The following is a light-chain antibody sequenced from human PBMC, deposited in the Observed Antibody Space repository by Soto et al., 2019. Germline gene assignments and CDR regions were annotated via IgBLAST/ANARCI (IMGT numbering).Light chain of an antibody. Sequence: EIVLTQSPGTLSLSPGERATLSCRASQSVSSSYLAWYQQKPGQAPRLLIYGASSRATGIPDRFSGSGSGKDFTLTISRLELEDFEVYYCQQYGSSPLVTFGQGTGLEIK. CDR1: QSVSSSY. CDR2: GAS. CDR3: QQYGSSPLVT. V-gene: IGKV3-20*01. J-gene: IGKJ5*01.